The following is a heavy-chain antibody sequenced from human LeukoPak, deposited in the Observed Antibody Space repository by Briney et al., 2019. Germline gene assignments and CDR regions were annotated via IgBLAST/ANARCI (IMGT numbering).Heavy chain of an antibody. J-gene: IGHJ6*02. D-gene: IGHD5-18*01. CDR2: INHSGST. CDR1: GGSFSGYY. Sequence: SETLSLTCAVYGGSFSGYYWNWIRQPPGKGLEWIGEINHSGSTNYNPSLKSRVTISVDTSKNQFSLKLSSVTAADTAVYYCARDSGYSYGTGYYYYGMDVWGQGTTVTVSS. V-gene: IGHV4-34*01. CDR3: ARDSGYSYGTGYYYYGMDV.